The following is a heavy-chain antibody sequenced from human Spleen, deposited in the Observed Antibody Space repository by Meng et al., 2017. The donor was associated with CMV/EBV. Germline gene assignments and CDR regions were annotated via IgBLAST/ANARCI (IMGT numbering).Heavy chain of an antibody. CDR3: ARAGDYSNTPGYYYGMDV. J-gene: IGHJ6*02. Sequence: ASVKVSCKASGYTFTIYYIHWVRQAPGQGLEWMGIINPSGGSTNYAQKSQGRVTMTRDTSTSTAYMELSSLRSEDTAVYYCARAGDYSNTPGYYYGMDVWGQGTTVTVSS. CDR1: GYTFTIYY. D-gene: IGHD4-11*01. V-gene: IGHV1-46*01. CDR2: INPSGGST.